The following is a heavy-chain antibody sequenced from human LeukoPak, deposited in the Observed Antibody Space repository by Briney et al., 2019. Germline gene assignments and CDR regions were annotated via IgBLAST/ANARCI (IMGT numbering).Heavy chain of an antibody. J-gene: IGHJ4*02. Sequence: QPGGSLRLSCAASGFTFRNYWMSWVRQVPGKGLEWVVNINEGGNEKNYVDSVKGRFTASRGNAQNSLYLQMNSLRVEDTAVYYCARHPNSNWDYWGQGTLVTVSS. D-gene: IGHD6-13*01. V-gene: IGHV3-7*03. CDR3: ARHPNSNWDY. CDR1: GFTFRNYW. CDR2: INEGGNEK.